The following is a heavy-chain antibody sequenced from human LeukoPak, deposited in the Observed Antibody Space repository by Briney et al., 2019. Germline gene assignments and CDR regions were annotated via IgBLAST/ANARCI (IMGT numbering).Heavy chain of an antibody. CDR1: GFTFSSYG. D-gene: IGHD6-19*01. Sequence: GRSLRLSCAASGFTFSSYGMHWVRQAPGKGLEWVAVIWYDGSNKYYADSVKGRFTISRDNSKNTLYLQMNSLRAEDTAVYYCARAAVAGTFYFDYWGQGTLVTVSS. CDR3: ARAAVAGTFYFDY. V-gene: IGHV3-33*01. CDR2: IWYDGSNK. J-gene: IGHJ4*02.